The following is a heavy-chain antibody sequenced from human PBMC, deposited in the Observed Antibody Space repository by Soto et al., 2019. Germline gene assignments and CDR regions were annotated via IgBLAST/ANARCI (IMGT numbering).Heavy chain of an antibody. CDR1: GGTFSNYG. J-gene: IGHJ6*02. CDR2: IMPIFGTA. Sequence: QVQLVQSGAEVKMPGSSGKVSCKASGGTFSNYGISWVRQAPGEGLQWMGGIMPIFGTASFAEKFQGRVTITADESTSTAYMELSNLRSADTAVYYCVRVAHMTTVRGAYNYVLDVWGQGTTVTASS. V-gene: IGHV1-69*01. CDR3: VRVAHMTTVRGAYNYVLDV. D-gene: IGHD3-16*01.